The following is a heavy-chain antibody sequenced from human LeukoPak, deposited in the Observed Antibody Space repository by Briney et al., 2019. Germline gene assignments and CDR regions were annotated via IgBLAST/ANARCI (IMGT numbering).Heavy chain of an antibody. CDR1: GFTFSDYY. Sequence: PGGSLRLSCAASGFTFSDYYMSWIRQAPWKELEWVSYISSSSSYTNYADSVKDRSTISRDNAKSSLYLQMNSLRAEDTAVYYCARGSPVTTLYYYYYYGMDVWGQGTTVTVSS. CDR2: ISSSSSYT. V-gene: IGHV3-11*06. D-gene: IGHD4-17*01. CDR3: ARGSPVTTLYYYYYYGMDV. J-gene: IGHJ6*02.